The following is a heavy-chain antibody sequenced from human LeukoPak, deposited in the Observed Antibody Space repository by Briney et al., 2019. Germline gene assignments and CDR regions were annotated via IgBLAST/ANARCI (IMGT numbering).Heavy chain of an antibody. D-gene: IGHD6-13*01. Sequence: SVKVSCKAPGGTFSSYAISWVRQAPGQGLEWMGGIIPIFGTANYAQKFQGRVTITADESTSTAYMELSSLRSEDTAVYYCASCIAAAYNWFDPWGQGTLVTVSS. V-gene: IGHV1-69*01. J-gene: IGHJ5*02. CDR2: IIPIFGTA. CDR3: ASCIAAAYNWFDP. CDR1: GGTFSSYA.